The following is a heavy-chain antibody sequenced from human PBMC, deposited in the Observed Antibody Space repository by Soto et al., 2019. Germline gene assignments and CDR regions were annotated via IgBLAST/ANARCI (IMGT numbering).Heavy chain of an antibody. CDR3: ARNILQRNYYYYGMDL. D-gene: IGHD3-9*01. CDR2: IDPSDSYT. Sequence: GESLKISCKGSGYSFTSYWISWVRQMPGKGLEWMGRIDPSDSYTNYSPSFQGHVTISADKSISTAYLQWSSLKASDTAMYYCARNILQRNYYYYGMDLWGQGTTVTVSS. J-gene: IGHJ6*02. CDR1: GYSFTSYW. V-gene: IGHV5-10-1*01.